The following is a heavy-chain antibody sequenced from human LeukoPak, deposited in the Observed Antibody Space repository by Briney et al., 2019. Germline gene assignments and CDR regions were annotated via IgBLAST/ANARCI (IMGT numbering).Heavy chain of an antibody. V-gene: IGHV3-23*01. CDR1: EFTFRNYA. D-gene: IGHD6-6*01. CDR3: AKAFVRGPYYFDY. CDR2: ISGSGGST. Sequence: GGSLRLSCAASEFTFRNYAMNWVGQARGKGLEWVSGISGSGGSTNYADSVKGRLTISRDNSKNTLYLQMNSLRAEDTAVYCCAKAFVRGPYYFDYWGQGTLITVSS. J-gene: IGHJ4*02.